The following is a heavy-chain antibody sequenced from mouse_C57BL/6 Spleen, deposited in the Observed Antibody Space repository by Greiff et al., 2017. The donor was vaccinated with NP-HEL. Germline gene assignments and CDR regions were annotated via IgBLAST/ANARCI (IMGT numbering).Heavy chain of an antibody. J-gene: IGHJ4*01. CDR3: ARGYYGSSYGYAMDY. CDR1: GFNIKNTY. CDR2: IDPANGNT. Sequence: EVNVVESVAELVRPGASVKLSCTASGFNIKNTYMHWVKQRPEQGLEWIGRIDPANGNTKYAPKFQGKATITADTSSNTAYLQLSSLTSEDTAIYYCARGYYGSSYGYAMDYWGQGTSVTVSS. D-gene: IGHD1-1*01. V-gene: IGHV14-3*01.